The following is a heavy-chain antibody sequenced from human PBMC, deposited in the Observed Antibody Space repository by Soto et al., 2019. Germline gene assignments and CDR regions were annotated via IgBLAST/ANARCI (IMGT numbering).Heavy chain of an antibody. CDR3: ASRGSSSSDKYFQH. D-gene: IGHD6-6*01. CDR1: GFTFSSYS. Sequence: EVQLVESGGGLVQPGGSLRLSCAASGFTFSSYSMNWVRQAPGKGLEWVSYISSSSSTIYYADSVKGRFTISRDNAKNSMYRQMNSLRAEDTAVYYCASRGSSSSDKYFQHWGQGTLVTVSS. J-gene: IGHJ1*01. V-gene: IGHV3-48*01. CDR2: ISSSSSTI.